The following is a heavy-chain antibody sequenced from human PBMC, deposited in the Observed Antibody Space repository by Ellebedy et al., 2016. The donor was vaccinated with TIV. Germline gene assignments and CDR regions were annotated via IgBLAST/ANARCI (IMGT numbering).Heavy chain of an antibody. Sequence: PGGSLRLSCAASAITFSSYGMHWVRQAPGKGLEWVASITDRGGNTYYADSVKGSFTISSDNSKDTLYLQMNSLRAEDTAIYYCARDPVGVGPAFDVWGQGTMVTVSS. V-gene: IGHV3-23*01. CDR3: ARDPVGVGPAFDV. CDR2: ITDRGGNT. D-gene: IGHD2-15*01. J-gene: IGHJ3*01. CDR1: AITFSSYG.